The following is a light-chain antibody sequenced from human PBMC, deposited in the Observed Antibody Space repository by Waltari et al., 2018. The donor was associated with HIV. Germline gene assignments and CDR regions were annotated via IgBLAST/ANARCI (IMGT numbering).Light chain of an antibody. CDR3: YSTDSTVGV. Sequence: SYELTQPPSVSLSPGQTARITCAGDLLPRNYAYWYEQTSGQAPVLVIYEDSKRPAGIPERFSGSNSETMATLTISGAQIEDESDYYCYSTDSTVGVFGGGTKLTVL. J-gene: IGLJ3*02. CDR1: LLPRNY. CDR2: EDS. V-gene: IGLV3-10*01.